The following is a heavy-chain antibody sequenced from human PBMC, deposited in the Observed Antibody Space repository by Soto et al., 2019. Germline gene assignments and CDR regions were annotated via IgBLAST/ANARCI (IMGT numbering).Heavy chain of an antibody. J-gene: IGHJ4*02. Sequence: GGCLRLSCAASGVPFSSYAMHGVRQNPGKGLEWVAVISYDGSNKYYADSVKGRFTISRDNSKNTLYLQMNSLRSDDTAVYYCARDLGRRAAANTRRNFDYWGQGNMVTVSS. D-gene: IGHD6-13*01. V-gene: IGHV3-30-3*01. CDR2: ISYDGSNK. CDR3: ARDLGRRAAANTRRNFDY. CDR1: GVPFSSYA.